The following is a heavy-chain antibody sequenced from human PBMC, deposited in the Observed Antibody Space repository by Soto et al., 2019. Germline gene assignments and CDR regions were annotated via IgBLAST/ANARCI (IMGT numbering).Heavy chain of an antibody. CDR2: IYYSGST. J-gene: IGHJ4*02. V-gene: IGHV4-59*08. D-gene: IGHD1-1*01. Sequence: QVQLQESGPGLVKPSETLSLTCTVSGGSISSYYWSWIRQPPGKGLEWIGYIYYSGSTNYNPSLKIRVTLPVDTSKNRLPLKLTSVPAADTAVYYCARRYGYAFHYWGQGTLVTVSS. CDR3: ARRYGYAFHY. CDR1: GGSISSYY.